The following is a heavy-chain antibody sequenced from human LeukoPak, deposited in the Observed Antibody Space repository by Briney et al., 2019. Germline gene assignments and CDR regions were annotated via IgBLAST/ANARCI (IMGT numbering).Heavy chain of an antibody. V-gene: IGHV3-30*18. J-gene: IGHJ4*02. CDR2: ISHDGSSK. CDR1: GFTFSTYG. CDR3: AKDWGNYFASGSSYLDY. Sequence: GGSLRLSCAASGFTFSTYGMHWVRQAPGKGLEWVATISHDGSSKNYGDSVKGRFTISRDNSRNTLYLQMNSLRPEDTAVYHCAKDWGNYFASGSSYLDYRGQGTLVTVSS. D-gene: IGHD3-10*01.